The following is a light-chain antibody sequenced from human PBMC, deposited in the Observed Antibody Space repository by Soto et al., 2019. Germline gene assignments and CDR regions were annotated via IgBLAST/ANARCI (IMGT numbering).Light chain of an antibody. CDR3: QQYNNWPRT. CDR1: QTVSSN. CDR2: GAS. Sequence: EIVMRQSPATLSLFPGERATGSCGASQTVSSNLAWYQQKPGQAPRLPIYGASTRATGIPASFSGSGSGTEFTLTISSLQSEDFAVYYCQQYNNWPRTFGQGTKVDIK. V-gene: IGKV3-15*01. J-gene: IGKJ1*01.